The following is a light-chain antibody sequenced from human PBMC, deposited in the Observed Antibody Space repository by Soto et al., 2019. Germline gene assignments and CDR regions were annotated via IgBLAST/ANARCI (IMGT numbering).Light chain of an antibody. CDR2: DAS. V-gene: IGKV3-20*01. Sequence: EIVLTQSPGTLSLSPGERATLSCRASQSVSSGYLAWYQHKPDQAPRLLIYDASSRATGIPDRFSGSGCGTDFTLTISRLEPEVFAVYYCQQYGSSPAFGGGTKVEIK. CDR1: QSVSSGY. CDR3: QQYGSSPA. J-gene: IGKJ4*01.